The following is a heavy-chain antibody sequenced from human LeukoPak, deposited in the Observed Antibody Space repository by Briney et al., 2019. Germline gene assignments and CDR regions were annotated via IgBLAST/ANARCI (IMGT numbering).Heavy chain of an antibody. V-gene: IGHV3-7*04. D-gene: IGHD5-24*01. J-gene: IGHJ4*02. CDR1: GFPFSSCW. Sequence: GGSLRLSCAASGFPFSSCWMTWVRQAPGKGLEWVANIKQDGSKKSYVDSVKGRFTISRDIAKNSLYLQMNSLRAEDTAIYYCTRVGYIDEGIDYWGQGTLVTVSS. CDR2: IKQDGSKK. CDR3: TRVGYIDEGIDY.